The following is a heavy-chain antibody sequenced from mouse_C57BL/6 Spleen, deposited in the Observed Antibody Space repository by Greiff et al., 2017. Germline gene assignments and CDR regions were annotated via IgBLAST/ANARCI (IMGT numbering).Heavy chain of an antibody. D-gene: IGHD3-2*02. CDR1: GYTFTSYW. CDR2: ICHGSGST. V-gene: IGHV1-55*01. CDR3: ADRDGSGYEDWFAY. J-gene: IGHJ3*01. Sequence: QVQLQQPGAELVKPGASVKMSCKASGYTFTSYWITWVQQRPGQGLEWIGDICHGSGSTTYNEKVKSKGTLTVATSSTTAFMQLHILTSEDAAVSYCADRDGSGYEDWFAYWGQGTLVTVSA.